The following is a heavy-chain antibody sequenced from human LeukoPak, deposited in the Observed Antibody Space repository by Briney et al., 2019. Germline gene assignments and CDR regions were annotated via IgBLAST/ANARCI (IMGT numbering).Heavy chain of an antibody. V-gene: IGHV3-66*01. D-gene: IGHD6-13*01. J-gene: IGHJ4*02. CDR3: TRDSPGAAAGTLDY. Sequence: GGSLRLSCAASGFTVSSNYMSWVRQAPGKGLEWVSVIYSGGSTYYADSVKGRFTISRDNSKNTLYLQMNSLRAEDTAVYYCTRDSPGAAAGTLDYWGQGTLVTVSS. CDR2: IYSGGST. CDR1: GFTVSSNY.